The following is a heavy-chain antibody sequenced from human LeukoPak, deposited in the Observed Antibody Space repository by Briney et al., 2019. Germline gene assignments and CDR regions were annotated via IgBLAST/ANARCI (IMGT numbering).Heavy chain of an antibody. CDR3: ATSIAVAGIVYY. Sequence: SETLSLTCTVSGGSISSSSYYWGWIRQPPGKGLEWIGSIYYSGSTYYNPSLKSRATISVDTSKNQFSLKLSSVTAADTAVYYCATSIAVAGIVYYWGQGTLVTVSS. CDR1: GGSISSSSYY. CDR2: IYYSGST. D-gene: IGHD6-19*01. J-gene: IGHJ4*02. V-gene: IGHV4-39*01.